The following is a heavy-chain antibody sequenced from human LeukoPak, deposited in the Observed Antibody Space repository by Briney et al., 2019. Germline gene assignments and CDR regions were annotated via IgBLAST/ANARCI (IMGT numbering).Heavy chain of an antibody. V-gene: IGHV5-51*01. CDR3: ARQAVPVAKYFQH. D-gene: IGHD2-2*01. Sequence: GESLQISCQGSGYSFTSYWIGWVRQMPGQGLEWMGIIYPGDSDTGYSPSFQGQVTISADKSISTAYLQWSSLKASDTAMYYCARQAVPVAKYFQHWGQGTLVTVSS. J-gene: IGHJ1*01. CDR1: GYSFTSYW. CDR2: IYPGDSDT.